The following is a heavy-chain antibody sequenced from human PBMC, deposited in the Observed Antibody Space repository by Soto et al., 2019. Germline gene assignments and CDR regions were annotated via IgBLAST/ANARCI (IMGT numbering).Heavy chain of an antibody. V-gene: IGHV4-34*01. Sequence: ETLSLTCAVYGGSFSGYYWSWIRQPPGKGLEWIGEINHSGSTNYNPSLKSRVTISVDTSKNQFSLKLSSVTAADTAVYYCARGTMVRGVIITFWGQGTTVTVSS. CDR2: INHSGST. J-gene: IGHJ6*02. CDR3: ARGTMVRGVIITF. D-gene: IGHD3-10*01. CDR1: GGSFSGYY.